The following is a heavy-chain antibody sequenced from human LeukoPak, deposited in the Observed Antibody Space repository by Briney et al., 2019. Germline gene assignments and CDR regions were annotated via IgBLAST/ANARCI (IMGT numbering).Heavy chain of an antibody. CDR2: IYHSGST. V-gene: IGHV4-38-2*02. CDR3: ARGIWLQEDY. J-gene: IGHJ4*02. Sequence: SETLSLTCTVSGYSISSGYYWGWIRQPPGKGLEWIGSIYHSGSTYYNPSLKSRVTISVDTSKNQFSLKLSSVTAADTAVYYCARGIWLQEDYWGQGTLVTVSS. CDR1: GYSISSGYY. D-gene: IGHD5-24*01.